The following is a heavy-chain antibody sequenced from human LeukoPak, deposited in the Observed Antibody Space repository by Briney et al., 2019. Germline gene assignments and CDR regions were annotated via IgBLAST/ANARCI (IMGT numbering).Heavy chain of an antibody. V-gene: IGHV6-1*01. CDR3: ARDLSAGADY. CDR1: GDSVSSNIAA. Sequence: PSQTLSLTCAISGDSVSSNIAAWNWFRQSPSRGLEWLGRTYYRSKWTFEYAVSVRGRISFNADTSKNEFSMHLTSVTPEDTALYCCARDLSAGADYWGQGILVTVSS. CDR2: TYYRSKWTF. J-gene: IGHJ4*02. D-gene: IGHD6-13*01.